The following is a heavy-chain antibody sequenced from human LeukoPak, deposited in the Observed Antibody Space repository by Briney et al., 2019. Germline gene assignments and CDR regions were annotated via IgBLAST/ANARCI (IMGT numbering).Heavy chain of an antibody. D-gene: IGHD6-13*01. J-gene: IGHJ4*02. CDR3: ARQSSISWYSHDY. Sequence: GESLKISCKGSGYSFTSYWIGWVRQMPGKGLEWMGIIYPGDSHTRYSPSFQGQVTMSADKSINTAYLQWSSLKASDSAMYYCARQSSISWYSHDYWGQGNLVTVSS. CDR1: GYSFTSYW. V-gene: IGHV5-51*01. CDR2: IYPGDSHT.